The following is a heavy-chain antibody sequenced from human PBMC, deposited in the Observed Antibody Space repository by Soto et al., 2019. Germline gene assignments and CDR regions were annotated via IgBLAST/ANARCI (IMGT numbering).Heavy chain of an antibody. J-gene: IGHJ6*02. CDR3: AREGPRQASIPYRSTYYYYGMDV. CDR1: GYTFTSYG. CDR2: ISAYNGNT. Sequence: ASVKVSCKASGYTFTSYGISWVRQAPGQGLEWMGWISAYNGNTNYAQKLQGRVTMTTDTSTSTAYMELRSLRSDDTAVYYCAREGPRQASIPYRSTYYYYGMDVWGQGTTVTVSS. V-gene: IGHV1-18*04. D-gene: IGHD6-13*01.